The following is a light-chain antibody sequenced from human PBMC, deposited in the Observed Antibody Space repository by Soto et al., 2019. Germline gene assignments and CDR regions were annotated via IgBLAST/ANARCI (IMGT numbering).Light chain of an antibody. V-gene: IGKV1-13*02. CDR1: QGISSA. J-gene: IGKJ5*01. CDR2: DAS. CDR3: QQFNSYLS. Sequence: AIQLTQSPSSLSASVGDRVTITCRASQGISSALAWYQQKPGKAPKLLIYDASSLESGVPSRFCGSGSGTDVTLTISSLQPEDFTTYYCQQFNSYLSFGQGTRLEIK.